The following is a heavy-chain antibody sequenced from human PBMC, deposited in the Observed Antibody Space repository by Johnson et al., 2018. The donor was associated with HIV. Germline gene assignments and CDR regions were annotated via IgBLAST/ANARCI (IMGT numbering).Heavy chain of an antibody. J-gene: IGHJ3*02. V-gene: IGHV3-13*01. CDR2: LGTAGDT. CDR3: ARASNYEYDAFDI. CDR1: GFTFSSYD. D-gene: IGHD1-7*01. Sequence: EVQLVESGGGLVQPGGSLRLSCAASGFTFSSYDMHWVRQAPGQGLEWVSALGTAGDTYYPGSSQGRFTISRENATNSLSLQMNRLRAGDPAVYYGARASNYEYDAFDIWGQGTMVTVSS.